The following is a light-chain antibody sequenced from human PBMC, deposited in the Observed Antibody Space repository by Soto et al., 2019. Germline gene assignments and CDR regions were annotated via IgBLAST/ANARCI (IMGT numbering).Light chain of an antibody. Sequence: IVMTQSPDSLAVSLGERATINCKSSQSVLFSSDNKNYLTWYQQKPGQPPKLLIYWASTRESGVPDRFSGAGSRTDFTLTISSLQAEDVAVYYCQQFYTSLYTFGQGTKLEIK. CDR1: QSVLFSSDNKNY. CDR2: WAS. CDR3: QQFYTSLYT. J-gene: IGKJ2*01. V-gene: IGKV4-1*01.